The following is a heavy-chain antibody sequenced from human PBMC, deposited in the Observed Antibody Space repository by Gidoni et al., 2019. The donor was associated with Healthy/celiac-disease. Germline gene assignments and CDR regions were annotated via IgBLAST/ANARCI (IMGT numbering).Heavy chain of an antibody. Sequence: EVQLFESGAGFVQPGGCLRLSRAASGFTLSSYAMSWVRQAPGKGLEWVSAISGSGGSTYYADPVKGRFTISRDNSKNTLYLQMNSLRAEDTAVYYCAKYDIGGIYFDYWGQGTLVTVSS. J-gene: IGHJ4*02. D-gene: IGHD3-9*01. CDR3: AKYDIGGIYFDY. V-gene: IGHV3-23*01. CDR1: GFTLSSYA. CDR2: ISGSGGST.